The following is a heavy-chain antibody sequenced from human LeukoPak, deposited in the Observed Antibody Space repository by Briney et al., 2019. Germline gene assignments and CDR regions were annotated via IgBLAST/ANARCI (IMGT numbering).Heavy chain of an antibody. CDR1: GYTFTGYY. CDR3: ARDFGGGFGELDY. J-gene: IGHJ4*02. D-gene: IGHD3-10*01. CDR2: INPNSGGT. V-gene: IGHV1-2*02. Sequence: ASVKVSCKASGYTFTGYYMHWVRQAPGQGHEWMGWINPNSGGTNYAQKFQGRVTMTRDTSISTAFMDLSRLRPDDPDGYYCARDFGGGFGELDYWGQGTLVTVSS.